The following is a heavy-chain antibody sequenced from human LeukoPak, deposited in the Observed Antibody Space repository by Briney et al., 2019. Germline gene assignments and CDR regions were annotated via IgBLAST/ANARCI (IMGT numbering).Heavy chain of an antibody. D-gene: IGHD6-13*01. J-gene: IGHJ6*02. CDR2: MNPNNGNT. CDR1: GYTFTSYD. Sequence: ASVKVSCKASGYTFTSYDINWVRQATGQGLEWMGWMNPNNGNTGYAQKFQGRVTMTRSTSISTAYMELSSLRSEDTAVYYCARLASSSWPLYYYYGMEVWGQGTTVTVSS. CDR3: ARLASSSWPLYYYYGMEV. V-gene: IGHV1-8*01.